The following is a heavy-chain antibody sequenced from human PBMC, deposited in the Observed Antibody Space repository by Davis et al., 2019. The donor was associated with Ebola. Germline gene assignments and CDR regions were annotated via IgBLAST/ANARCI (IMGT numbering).Heavy chain of an antibody. Sequence: SVKVSCKASGGTFSSYAISWVRQAPGQGLEWMGGIIPIFGTANYAQKFQGRVTITADESTSTAYMELSSLRSEDTAVYYCARDRPYSSSSGEFDYWGQGTRVTVTS. V-gene: IGHV1-69*13. D-gene: IGHD6-6*01. CDR3: ARDRPYSSSSGEFDY. CDR1: GGTFSSYA. J-gene: IGHJ4*02. CDR2: IIPIFGTA.